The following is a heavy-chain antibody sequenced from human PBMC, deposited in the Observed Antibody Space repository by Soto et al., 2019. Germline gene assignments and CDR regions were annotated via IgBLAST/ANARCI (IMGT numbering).Heavy chain of an antibody. V-gene: IGHV4-39*07. Sequence: PSETLSLTCTVSGDSITSSSHYWGWIRQPPGKGLEWIGEIYHSGSTNYNPSLKSRVTISVDKSKNQFSLKLSSVTAADTAVYYCASVENKQLVLSHWGQGTLVTVSS. J-gene: IGHJ4*02. D-gene: IGHD6-6*01. CDR3: ASVENKQLVLSH. CDR2: IYHSGST. CDR1: GDSITSSSHY.